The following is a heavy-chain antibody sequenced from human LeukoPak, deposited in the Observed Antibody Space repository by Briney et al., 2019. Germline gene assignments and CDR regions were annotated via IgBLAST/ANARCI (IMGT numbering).Heavy chain of an antibody. V-gene: IGHV5-51*01. J-gene: IGHJ4*02. D-gene: IGHD1-26*01. CDR2: IYPGDSDT. CDR1: GYSFTNYW. CDR3: AQLQGGGGSYSYVDY. Sequence: GESLKISFKGSGYSFTNYWIGWVRQMPGKGLEWMGIIYPGDSDTRYIPSFQGQVTISADKSINTAYLQWTSLKASDSAMYYCAQLQGGGGSYSYVDYWGQGTLVTVSS.